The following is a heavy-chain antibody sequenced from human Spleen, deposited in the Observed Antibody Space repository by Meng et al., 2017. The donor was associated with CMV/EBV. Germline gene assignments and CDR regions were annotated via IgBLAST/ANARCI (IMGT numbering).Heavy chain of an antibody. CDR2: ISGSGGST. J-gene: IGHJ6*02. D-gene: IGHD3-22*01. CDR1: GFTFSSNA. Sequence: GGSLRLSCAVSGFTFSSNAMSWIRQAPGKGLEWVSVISGSGGSTYYADSVKGRFTISRDNSKNTLYLQMNSLRAEDTAVYFCARGGKSWLNDYFAMDVWGQGTTVTVSS. CDR3: ARGGKSWLNDYFAMDV. V-gene: IGHV3-23*01.